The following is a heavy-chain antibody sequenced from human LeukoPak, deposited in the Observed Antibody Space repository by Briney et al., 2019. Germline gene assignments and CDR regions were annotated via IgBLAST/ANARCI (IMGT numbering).Heavy chain of an antibody. CDR1: GFTFSSYW. CDR3: ARDVGSGSTFDY. V-gene: IGHV3-7*01. Sequence: PGGSLRLSCAASGFTFSSYWMSWVRQAPGKGLEWVANIKQDGSEKYYVGSVKGRFTISGVNAKNSLYLQMNSLRPEDTAVYYCARDVGSGSTFDYWGQGTLVTVSS. CDR2: IKQDGSEK. D-gene: IGHD3-10*01. J-gene: IGHJ4*02.